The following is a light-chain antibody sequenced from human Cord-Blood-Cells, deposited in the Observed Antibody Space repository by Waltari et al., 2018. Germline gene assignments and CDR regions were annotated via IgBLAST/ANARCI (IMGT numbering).Light chain of an antibody. Sequence: IVLTQSPGTLSLSPGERATLTCRASQSVSSSYLAWYQQKPGQAPRLLIYGASSRATGIPDRCSGSWSGTDFTLTISRLEAEDFAVYYCQQYGSSPTFGQGTKVEIK. J-gene: IGKJ1*01. V-gene: IGKV3-20*01. CDR2: GAS. CDR3: QQYGSSPT. CDR1: QSVSSSY.